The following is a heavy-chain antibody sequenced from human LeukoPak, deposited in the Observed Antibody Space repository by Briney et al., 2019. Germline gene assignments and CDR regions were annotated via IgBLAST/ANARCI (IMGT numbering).Heavy chain of an antibody. Sequence: GGSLRLSCAASGFTFSSYDMSWVRQAPGKGLEWVSAISGSGGSTYYADSVKGRFTISRDNSKNTLYLQMNSLRAEDTAVYYCAKDPGWQITYFDYWGQGTLVTVSS. D-gene: IGHD6-19*01. CDR2: ISGSGGST. CDR3: AKDPGWQITYFDY. J-gene: IGHJ4*02. CDR1: GFTFSSYD. V-gene: IGHV3-23*01.